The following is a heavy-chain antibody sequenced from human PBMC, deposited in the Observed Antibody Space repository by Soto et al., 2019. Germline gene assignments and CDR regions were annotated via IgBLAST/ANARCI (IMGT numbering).Heavy chain of an antibody. CDR1: SASISSGDYY. J-gene: IGHJ4*02. V-gene: IGHV4-30-4*01. CDR3: ARHNYGSGSTYFDY. D-gene: IGHD3-10*01. Sequence: SETLSLTCTVSSASISSGDYYWNWIRQPPGKGLEWIGHIYYSGSTYYNSSLKSRVTISVDTSKNQFSLKLNSMTAADTAVYYCARHNYGSGSTYFDYWGQGTLVTVSS. CDR2: IYYSGST.